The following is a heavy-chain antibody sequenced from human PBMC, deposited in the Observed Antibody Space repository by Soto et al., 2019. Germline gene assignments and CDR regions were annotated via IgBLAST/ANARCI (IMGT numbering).Heavy chain of an antibody. CDR3: ATGRVVAANKVTRNAFDI. D-gene: IGHD2-15*01. V-gene: IGHV3-9*01. J-gene: IGHJ3*02. Sequence: EVQLVESGGGLVQPGRSLRLSCAASGFTFDDYAIHWVRQAPGKGLEWVSGISWNSGSIGYADSVKGRFTISRDNAKNSLYLQMNSLRAEDTDLYYCATGRVVAANKVTRNAFDIWGKGTMVTVSS. CDR2: ISWNSGSI. CDR1: GFTFDDYA.